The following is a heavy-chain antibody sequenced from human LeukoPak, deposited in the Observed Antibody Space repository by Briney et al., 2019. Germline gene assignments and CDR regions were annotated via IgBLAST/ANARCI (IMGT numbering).Heavy chain of an antibody. Sequence: GGSLRLSCAASGFTFSSYSMNWVRQAPGKGLEWVSPISSSSSYIYYADSVKGRFTISRDNAKNSLYLQMNSPRAEDTAVYYCAREGRWNDDYWGQGTLVTVSS. V-gene: IGHV3-21*01. CDR2: ISSSSSYI. J-gene: IGHJ4*02. D-gene: IGHD1-1*01. CDR3: AREGRWNDDY. CDR1: GFTFSSYS.